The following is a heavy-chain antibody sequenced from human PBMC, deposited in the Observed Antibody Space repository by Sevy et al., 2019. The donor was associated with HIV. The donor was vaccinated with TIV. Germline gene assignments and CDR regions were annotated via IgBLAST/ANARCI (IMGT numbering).Heavy chain of an antibody. CDR2: ISTVSTYI. D-gene: IGHD1-1*01. Sequence: GGSLRLSCEASGFIFNVYNMNWVRQAPGKGLEWVSSISTVSTYIDYADSVKGRFTISRDNAKNLLFLQMNNLRAEDTAAYYFTREDRYNHGYNWFDPWGQGTLVTVSS. CDR3: TREDRYNHGYNWFDP. CDR1: GFIFNVYN. V-gene: IGHV3-21*01. J-gene: IGHJ5*02.